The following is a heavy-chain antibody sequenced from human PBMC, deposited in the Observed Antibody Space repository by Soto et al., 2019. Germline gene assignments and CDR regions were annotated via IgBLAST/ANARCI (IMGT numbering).Heavy chain of an antibody. CDR3: ARTPDI. V-gene: IGHV4-59*01. CDR2: IYYSGST. CDR1: GGSLSSYY. J-gene: IGHJ3*02. Sequence: SETLSLTCTVSGGSLSSYYWSWIRQPPGKGLEWIGYIYYSGSTNYNPLKSRVTISVDTSKNQFSLKLSSVTAADTAVYYCARTPDIWGQGTMVTVS.